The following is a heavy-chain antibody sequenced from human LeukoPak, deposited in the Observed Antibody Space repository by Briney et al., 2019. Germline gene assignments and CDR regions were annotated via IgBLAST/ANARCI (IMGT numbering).Heavy chain of an antibody. CDR1: GGSIFSSSYH. V-gene: IGHV4-39*01. D-gene: IGHD3-10*01. J-gene: IGHJ5*02. CDR3: ARVGGDGWFDP. CDR2: IFYTGST. Sequence: SETLPLTCTVSGGSIFSSSYHWGWIRQPPGKGLEWIGNIFYTGSTYYNPSLKSRVTISVDTAKNQFSLKLSSVTAADTAVYYCARVGGDGWFDPWGQGTLVTVSS.